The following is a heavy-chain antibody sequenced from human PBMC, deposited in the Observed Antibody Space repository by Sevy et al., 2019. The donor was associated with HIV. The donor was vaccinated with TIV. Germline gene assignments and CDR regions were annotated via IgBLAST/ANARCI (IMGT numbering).Heavy chain of an antibody. Sequence: GGSLRLSCAASGFTFSSYAMHWVRQAPGKGPEWVAVISYDGSNKYYADSVKGRFTISRDNSKNTLYLQMNSLRAEDTAVYYCAGEGGGWLQFDGNMAFDYWGQGTLVTVSS. CDR1: GFTFSSYA. CDR3: AGEGGGWLQFDGNMAFDY. D-gene: IGHD5-12*01. V-gene: IGHV3-30-3*01. J-gene: IGHJ4*02. CDR2: ISYDGSNK.